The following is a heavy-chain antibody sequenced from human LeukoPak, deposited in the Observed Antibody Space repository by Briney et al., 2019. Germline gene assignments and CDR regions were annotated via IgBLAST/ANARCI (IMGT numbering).Heavy chain of an antibody. D-gene: IGHD3-9*01. CDR3: ARDQRPVDYDILTGYQY. V-gene: IGHV4-34*01. CDR1: GGSFSDYY. J-gene: IGHJ4*02. Sequence: SETLSLTCAVYGGSFSDYYWSWIRQPPEKGLEWIGEINHSGSTDYNPSLKSRVTMSVDTSKNQFSLKLSSVTAADTAVYYCARDQRPVDYDILTGYQYWGQGTLVTVSS. CDR2: INHSGST.